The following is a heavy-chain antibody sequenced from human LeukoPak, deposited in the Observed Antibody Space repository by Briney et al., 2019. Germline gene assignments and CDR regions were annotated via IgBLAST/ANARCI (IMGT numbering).Heavy chain of an antibody. CDR1: GFTFSSYA. CDR2: FSATDGSA. CDR3: ARAKIAAAGTGAFDV. Sequence: GGSLRLACAASGFTFSSYAMTWVRQAPGKGLEWVSAFSATDGSAQYAESVEGRFTISRDNSKNTLFLQMNSLGAEDTAVYYCARAKIAAAGTGAFDVWGQGTLVTVSS. J-gene: IGHJ3*01. V-gene: IGHV3-23*01. D-gene: IGHD6-13*01.